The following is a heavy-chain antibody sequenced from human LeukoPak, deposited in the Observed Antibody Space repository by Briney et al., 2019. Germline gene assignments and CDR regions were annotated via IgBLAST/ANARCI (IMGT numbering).Heavy chain of an antibody. J-gene: IGHJ4*02. CDR3: ARTSYDFLTLAPDPANDF. Sequence: ASVKVSCKASGYTFTNYGINWARQAPGQGLEWMGWIGTYNGNTHYAQRLQGRVTMTTDTSTSTAYMELRSLRSDDTAVYFCARTSYDFLTLAPDPANDFWGQGTLVTVSS. V-gene: IGHV1-18*01. D-gene: IGHD3-9*01. CDR1: GYTFTNYG. CDR2: IGTYNGNT.